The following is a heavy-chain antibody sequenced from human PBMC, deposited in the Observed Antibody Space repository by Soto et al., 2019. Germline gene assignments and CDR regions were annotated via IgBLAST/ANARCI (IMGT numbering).Heavy chain of an antibody. CDR2: IYYSGST. CDR3: ARSATVVRYFDY. J-gene: IGHJ4*02. V-gene: IGHV4-31*03. CDR1: GGSLSSGGYY. D-gene: IGHD4-17*01. Sequence: SETLSLTCTVSGGSLSSGGYYWSWIRQHPGKGLEWIGYIYYSGSTYYNPSLKSRVTISVDTSKNQFSLKLSSVTAADTAVYYCARSATVVRYFDYWGQGTLVTVSS.